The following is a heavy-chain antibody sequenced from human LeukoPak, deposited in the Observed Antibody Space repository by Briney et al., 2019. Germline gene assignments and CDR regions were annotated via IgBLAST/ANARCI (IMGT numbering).Heavy chain of an antibody. J-gene: IGHJ4*02. V-gene: IGHV3-7*01. CDR3: AKGTGSSGWGE. CDR2: INQDGTEK. D-gene: IGHD6-19*01. CDR1: GFTFGTFW. Sequence: PGGSLRLSCAASGFTFGTFWMSWVRQAPGKGLEWVANINQDGTEKHYVDSMKGRFTISRDNAKKSLYLQMNSLRAEDTAVYFCAKGTGSSGWGEWGQGTLVTVSS.